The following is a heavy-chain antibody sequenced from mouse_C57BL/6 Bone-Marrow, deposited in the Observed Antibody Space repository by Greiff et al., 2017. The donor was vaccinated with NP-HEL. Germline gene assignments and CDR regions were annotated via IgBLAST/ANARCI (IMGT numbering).Heavy chain of an antibody. D-gene: IGHD1-1*01. J-gene: IGHJ2*01. CDR1: GYTFTDYN. CDR3: ARGDFYGSSYGSDY. CDR2: INPNNGGT. Sequence: VQLKQSGPELVKPGASVKIPCKASGYTFTDYNMDWVKQSHGKSLEWIGDINPNNGGTIYNQKFKGKATLTVDKSSSTAYMERRSLTSEDTAVYYCARGDFYGSSYGSDYWGQGTTLTVSS. V-gene: IGHV1-18*01.